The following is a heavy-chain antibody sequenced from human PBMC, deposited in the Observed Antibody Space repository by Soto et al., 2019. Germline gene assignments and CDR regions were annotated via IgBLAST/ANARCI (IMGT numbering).Heavy chain of an antibody. V-gene: IGHV5-10-1*01. J-gene: IGHJ4*02. D-gene: IGHD3-22*01. CDR2: IDPSDSQT. CDR3: ARQIYDSDTGPNFQYYFDS. CDR1: GYSFAVYW. Sequence: PGASQKVSSNGSGYSFAVYWITWVRQKPGKGLEWMGRIDPSDSQTYYSPSFRGHVTISATKSITTVFLQWSSLRASDTAMYYCARQIYDSDTGPNFQYYFDSWAQGTPVTVSS.